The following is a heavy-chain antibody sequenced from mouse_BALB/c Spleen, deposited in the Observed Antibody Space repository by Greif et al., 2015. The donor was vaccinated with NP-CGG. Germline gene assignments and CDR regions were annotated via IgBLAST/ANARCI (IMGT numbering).Heavy chain of an antibody. V-gene: IGHV14-3*02. Sequence: VQLQQSGAELVKPGAPVKLSCTASGFNIKDTYMHWVKQRPEQGLEWIGRIDPANGNTKYDPKFQGKATITADTSSNTAYLQLSSLTSEDTAVYYCARARPYYAMDYWGQGTSVTVSS. D-gene: IGHD3-1*01. CDR1: GFNIKDTY. CDR3: ARARPYYAMDY. CDR2: IDPANGNT. J-gene: IGHJ4*01.